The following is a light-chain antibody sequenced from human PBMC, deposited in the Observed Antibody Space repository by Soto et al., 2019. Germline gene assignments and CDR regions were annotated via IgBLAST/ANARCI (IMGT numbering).Light chain of an antibody. CDR2: EVS. Sequence: QSALTQPASLSGAPGQSITISCTGTSSDVGSHNFVSWYQQHPGKAPELMIFEVSKRPSGVSNRFSGSKSGNTASLTISGLQPEDEADYYCYSYVGRISFGGGTKLTVL. CDR3: YSYVGRIS. J-gene: IGLJ2*01. V-gene: IGLV2-23*02. CDR1: SSDVGSHNF.